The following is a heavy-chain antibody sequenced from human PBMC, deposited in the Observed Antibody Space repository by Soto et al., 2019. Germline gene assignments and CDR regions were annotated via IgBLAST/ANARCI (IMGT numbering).Heavy chain of an antibody. CDR3: ARDRNIVVGGFDY. Sequence: SETLSLTCTVSGGSVSSGDYYWSWIRQPQGTGLEWIGYIYYSGSTYYNPSLQSRVTISVDTSKNQFSLKLSSVTAADTAVYYCARDRNIVVGGFDYWGQGTLVTVSS. CDR1: GGSVSSGDYY. V-gene: IGHV4-30-4*01. J-gene: IGHJ4*02. CDR2: IYYSGST. D-gene: IGHD2-2*01.